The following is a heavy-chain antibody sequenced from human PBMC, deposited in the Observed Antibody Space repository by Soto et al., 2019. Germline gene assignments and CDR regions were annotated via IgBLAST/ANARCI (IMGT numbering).Heavy chain of an antibody. Sequence: GSLRLSCAASGFSFSTDWMTWVRQAPGKGLEWVANINEDGRDTKYGDSVRGRFTISRDNAKNSLYLQMNSLRAEDTAVYYCAREQEPLTYSPSAMAVCGKGSTVPGS. CDR3: AREQEPLTYSPSAMAV. CDR1: GFSFSTDW. D-gene: IGHD2-15*01. CDR2: INEDGRDT. J-gene: IGHJ6*04. V-gene: IGHV3-7*01.